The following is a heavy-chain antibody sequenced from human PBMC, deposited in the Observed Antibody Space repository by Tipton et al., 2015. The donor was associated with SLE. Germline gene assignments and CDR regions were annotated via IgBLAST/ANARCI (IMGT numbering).Heavy chain of an antibody. CDR3: ARDSEEDHTFDI. J-gene: IGHJ3*02. V-gene: IGHV4-59*11. Sequence: TLSLTCSVSGGSISSHYWSWIRQPPGKGLEWIGYIYYSGSTNYNPSLRSRVTISAATSKKHFSLNLSSVTAADTAVYYCARDSEEDHTFDIWGQGTMVTVSS. D-gene: IGHD2-15*01. CDR1: GGSISSHY. CDR2: IYYSGST.